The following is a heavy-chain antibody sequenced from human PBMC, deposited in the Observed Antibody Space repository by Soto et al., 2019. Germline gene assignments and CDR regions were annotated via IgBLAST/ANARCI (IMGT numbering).Heavy chain of an antibody. CDR1: GDSISRGGYF. Sequence: QVQLQESGPGLVKPSQTLSLTCIVSGDSISRGGYFWTWIRQHPGKGLEWIGYIYDSGSAFYNPSLKSQVTMSVDTSKNQFSLNLRSVTAADTAVFYCARGILRPNHYMDVWGKGTAVAVSS. D-gene: IGHD1-26*01. CDR3: ARGILRPNHYMDV. V-gene: IGHV4-31*01. CDR2: IYDSGSA. J-gene: IGHJ6*03.